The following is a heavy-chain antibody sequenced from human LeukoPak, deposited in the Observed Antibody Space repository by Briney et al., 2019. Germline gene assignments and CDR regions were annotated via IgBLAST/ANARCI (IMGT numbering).Heavy chain of an antibody. CDR3: ARVFLDDSSTYRPFNY. CDR2: IKRDGSEK. Sequence: GGSLRLSCAASGVTISGYWMTWVRQAPGKGLEWVANIKRDGSEKHYLDSVKGRFTIFRDNAENSLYLQMNSLGADDTAVYYCARVFLDDSSTYRPFNYWGQGTLVTVSS. J-gene: IGHJ4*02. CDR1: GVTISGYW. D-gene: IGHD3-22*01. V-gene: IGHV3-7*01.